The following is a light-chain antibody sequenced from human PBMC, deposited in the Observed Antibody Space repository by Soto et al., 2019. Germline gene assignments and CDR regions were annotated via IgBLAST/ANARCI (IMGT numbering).Light chain of an antibody. J-gene: IGKJ4*02. Sequence: AIRMTQSPCSLYAEIGDRDTITCRASQAISSYIAWYQQKPGEAPKFLIYAASALQSGVPSRFSGSGSGTDFTLTIDDLQSEDFATYYCQQYYSYPALTFGGGTKVEIK. CDR3: QQYYSYPALT. CDR1: QAISSY. V-gene: IGKV1-8*01. CDR2: AAS.